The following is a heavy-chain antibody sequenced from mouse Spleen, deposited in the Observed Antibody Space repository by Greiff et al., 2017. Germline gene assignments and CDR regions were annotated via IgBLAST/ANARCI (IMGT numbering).Heavy chain of an antibody. Sequence: QVQLKESGPGLVAPSQSLSITCTVSGFSLTSYGVHWVRQPPGKGLEWLGVIWAGGSTNYNSALMSRLSISKDNSKSQVFLKMNSLQTDDTAMYYCARDPGYGYDAWFAYWGQGTLVTVSA. CDR1: GFSLTSYG. D-gene: IGHD2-2*01. CDR2: IWAGGST. J-gene: IGHJ3*01. CDR3: ARDPGYGYDAWFAY. V-gene: IGHV2-9*02.